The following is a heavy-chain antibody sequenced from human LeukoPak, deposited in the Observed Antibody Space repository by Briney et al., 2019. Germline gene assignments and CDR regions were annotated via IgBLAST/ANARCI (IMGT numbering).Heavy chain of an antibody. CDR1: GFTFSSYA. D-gene: IGHD2-2*01. J-gene: IGHJ4*02. V-gene: IGHV3-23*01. CDR2: ISGSGGST. CDR3: AKGRDIVVVPAALDY. Sequence: SGGSLRLSCAASGFTFSSYAMSWVRQAPGKGLEWVSAISGSGGSTYYADSVKGWFTISRDNSKNTLYLQMNSLRAEDTAVYYCAKGRDIVVVPAALDYWGQGTLVTVSS.